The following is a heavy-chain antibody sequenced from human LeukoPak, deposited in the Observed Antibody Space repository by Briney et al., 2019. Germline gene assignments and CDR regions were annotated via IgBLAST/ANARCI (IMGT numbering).Heavy chain of an antibody. V-gene: IGHV5-51*01. CDR1: GCSFTSYW. CDR2: IYPGDSDT. J-gene: IGHJ4*02. D-gene: IGHD6-13*01. Sequence: GESLKISCKGSGCSFTSYWIGWVRQMPGKGLEWMGIIYPGDSDTRYSPSFQGQVTISADKSISSAYLQWSSLKASDTAMYYCARLSIAAAGTAPNFDYWGQGTLVTVSS. CDR3: ARLSIAAAGTAPNFDY.